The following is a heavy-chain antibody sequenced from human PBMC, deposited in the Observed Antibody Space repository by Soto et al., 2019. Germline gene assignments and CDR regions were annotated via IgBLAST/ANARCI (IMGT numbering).Heavy chain of an antibody. D-gene: IGHD6-19*01. CDR2: ISGTGGST. Sequence: EVQLLESGGGLVQPGGSLRLSCAAFGFTFSSYAMSWVRQAPGTGLEWVSGISGTGGSTYYADSVQGRFTISRDNSKSTLYLQMNSLRAEDTAVYYCAKDSRGYSSGWTLSYFDYWGQGTLVTVSS. V-gene: IGHV3-23*01. CDR1: GFTFSSYA. J-gene: IGHJ4*02. CDR3: AKDSRGYSSGWTLSYFDY.